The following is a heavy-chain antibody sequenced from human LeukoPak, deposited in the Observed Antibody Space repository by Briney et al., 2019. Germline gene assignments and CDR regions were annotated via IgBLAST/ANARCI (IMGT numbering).Heavy chain of an antibody. D-gene: IGHD3-3*01. V-gene: IGHV4-31*03. J-gene: IGHJ5*02. CDR3: ARDLGFWRGNWFDP. CDR2: IYYSGST. CDR1: GGSISSGGYY. Sequence: SETLSLTCTVSGGSISSGGYYWSWIRQHPGKGLEWIGYIYYSGSTYYNPSLKSRVTISVDTSKNQFSLKLSFVTAADTAVYYCARDLGFWRGNWFDPWGQGTLVTVSS.